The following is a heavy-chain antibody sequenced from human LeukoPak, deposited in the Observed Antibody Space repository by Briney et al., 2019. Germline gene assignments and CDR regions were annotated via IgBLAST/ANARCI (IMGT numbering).Heavy chain of an antibody. CDR1: GFTFSSYA. J-gene: IGHJ4*02. V-gene: IGHV3-64D*06. CDR3: VKGVEGDNGF. CDR2: IISNGGST. D-gene: IGHD2-8*01. Sequence: PGGALRLSCSASGFTFSSYAMHWVRPAPGKGLEYVSAIISNGGSTYYADSVKGRFTISRDNSKNTLYLQMSSLRAEDTAVYYCVKGVEGDNGFWGQGTLVTVCS.